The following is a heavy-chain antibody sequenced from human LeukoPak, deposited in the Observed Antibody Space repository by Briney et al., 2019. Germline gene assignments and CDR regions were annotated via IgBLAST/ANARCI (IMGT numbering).Heavy chain of an antibody. CDR3: ARGPYNWNYGVPIFQH. D-gene: IGHD1-7*01. V-gene: IGHV4-34*01. CDR1: GGSFSGYY. Sequence: PSETLSLTCAVYGGSFSGYYWSWIRQPPGKGLEWIGEINHSGSTNYNPSLKSRVTISVDTSKNQFSLKLSSVTAADTAVYYCARGPYNWNYGVPIFQHWGQGTLVTVSS. J-gene: IGHJ1*01. CDR2: INHSGST.